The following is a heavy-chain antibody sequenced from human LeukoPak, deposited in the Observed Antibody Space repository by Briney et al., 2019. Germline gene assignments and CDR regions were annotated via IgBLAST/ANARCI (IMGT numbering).Heavy chain of an antibody. J-gene: IGHJ6*02. Sequence: GGSLRLSCAASGFIFSSYSMSWVRQAPGKGLEGVSYISRSSMNIYYADSVKGRFTISRYNAKSSLYLQTNRRRGEDTALYYFARFCHLTMVKSNYYYYGMDVWGQGHTVTVSS. CDR1: GFIFSSYS. D-gene: IGHD3-10*01. V-gene: IGHV3-48*04. CDR2: ISRSSMNI. CDR3: ARFCHLTMVKSNYYYYGMDV.